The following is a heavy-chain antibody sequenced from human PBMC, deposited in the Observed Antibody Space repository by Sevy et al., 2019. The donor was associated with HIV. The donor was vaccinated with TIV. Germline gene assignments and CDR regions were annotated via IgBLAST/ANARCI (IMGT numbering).Heavy chain of an antibody. CDR3: TSEKEQLVLWPYYGMDV. CDR2: ISNSSSYI. V-gene: IGHV3-21*01. CDR1: GLRFSNYN. J-gene: IGHJ6*02. Sequence: GGSLRLSCAASGLRFSNYNMNWVRQAPGQGLEWVACISNSSSYIYYVDSVKGRFTISRDNAKNSLYLQMNSLRAEDTAVYYCTSEKEQLVLWPYYGMDVWGQGTTVTVSS. D-gene: IGHD6-13*01.